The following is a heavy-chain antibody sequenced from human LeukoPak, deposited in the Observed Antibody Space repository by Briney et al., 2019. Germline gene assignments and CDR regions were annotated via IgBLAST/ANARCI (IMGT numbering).Heavy chain of an antibody. V-gene: IGHV4-34*01. J-gene: IGHJ6*04. Sequence: SETLSLTCAVYGGSFSGYYWSWIRQPPGKGLEWIGEINHSGSTNYNPSLKSRVTISVDTSKNQFSLKLSSVTAADTAVYYCARGRLVVPAAMSEVYYYYYGMTSGAKGPRSPSPQ. CDR1: GGSFSGYY. CDR2: INHSGST. D-gene: IGHD2-2*01. CDR3: ARGRLVVPAAMSEVYYYYYGMTS.